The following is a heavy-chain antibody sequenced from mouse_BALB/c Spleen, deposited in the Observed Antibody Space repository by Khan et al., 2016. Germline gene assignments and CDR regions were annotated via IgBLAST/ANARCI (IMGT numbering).Heavy chain of an antibody. CDR2: ISYSGRT. V-gene: IGHV3-2*02. J-gene: IGHJ3*01. CDR1: GYSITSDYA. CDR3: ARRGGTTDAFAY. D-gene: IGHD1-1*01. Sequence: EVQLQESGPGLVKPSQSLSLTCTVTGYSITSDYAWNWIRQFPGNKLEWMGYISYSGRTNYNPSLKSRISITRDTSKNQFFLQLNSVTTEDTATYYCARRGGTTDAFAYWGQGTLVTVSA.